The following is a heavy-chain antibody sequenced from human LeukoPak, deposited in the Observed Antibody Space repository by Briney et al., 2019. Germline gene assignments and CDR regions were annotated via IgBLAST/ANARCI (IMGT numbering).Heavy chain of an antibody. CDR3: ARRYYDFWSGYYTDY. CDR2: IYYSGST. V-gene: IGHV4-61*08. J-gene: IGHJ4*02. D-gene: IGHD3-3*01. Sequence: SETLSLTCTVSGGSISSGDYYWSWIRQPPGKGLEWIGYIYYSGSTNYNPSLKSRVTISVDTSKNQFSLKLSSVTAADTAVYYCARRYYDFWSGYYTDYWGQGTLVTVSS. CDR1: GGSISSGDYY.